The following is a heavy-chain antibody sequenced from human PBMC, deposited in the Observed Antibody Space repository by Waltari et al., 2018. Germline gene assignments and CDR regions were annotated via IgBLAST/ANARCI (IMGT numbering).Heavy chain of an antibody. V-gene: IGHV3-33*01. CDR2: IWYDGSNK. J-gene: IGHJ4*02. CDR3: ASPEVDTAMVY. Sequence: QVQLVESGGGVVQPGRSLRLSCAASGFTFSRYGMHWGRQAPGKGVEWVAVIWYDGSNKYYADSVKGRFTISRDNSKNTLYLQMNSLRAEDTAVYYCASPEVDTAMVYWGQGTLVTVSS. CDR1: GFTFSRYG. D-gene: IGHD5-18*01.